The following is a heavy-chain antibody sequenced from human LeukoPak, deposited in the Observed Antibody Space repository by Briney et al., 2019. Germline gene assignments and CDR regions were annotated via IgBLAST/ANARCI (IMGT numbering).Heavy chain of an antibody. CDR2: INSDGSST. CDR3: ARARIAVAGYNWFDP. J-gene: IGHJ5*02. D-gene: IGHD6-19*01. V-gene: IGHV3-74*01. Sequence: GGSLRLSCAASGFTFSSYWMSWVRQAPGKGLVWVSRINSDGSSTSYADSVKGRFTISRDNAKNTLYLQMNSLRAEDTAVYYCARARIAVAGYNWFDPWGQGTLVTVSS. CDR1: GFTFSSYW.